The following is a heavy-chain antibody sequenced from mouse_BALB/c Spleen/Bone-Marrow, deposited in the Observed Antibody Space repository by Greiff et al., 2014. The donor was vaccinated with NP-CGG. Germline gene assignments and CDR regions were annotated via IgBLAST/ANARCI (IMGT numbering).Heavy chain of an antibody. J-gene: IGHJ4*01. CDR3: ASSXXXXGGAXXX. CDR1: GFNIKDTY. Sequence: VQLQQSGAELVKPGASVKLSCTASGFNIKDTYMHWVKQRPEQGLEWIGRIDPAXXXXXXXXXXXXXXXXXXXTAXSTAYRQLSSLTSEDTAVYYCASSXXXXGGAXXXXXXXISVTVSA. CDR2: IDPAXXXX. V-gene: IGHV14-3*02.